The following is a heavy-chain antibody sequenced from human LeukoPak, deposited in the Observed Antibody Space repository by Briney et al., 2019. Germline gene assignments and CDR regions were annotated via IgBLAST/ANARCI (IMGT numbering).Heavy chain of an antibody. V-gene: IGHV3-7*01. D-gene: IGHD2-15*01. CDR1: GFNFGTYW. Sequence: GGSLRLSCTAAGFNFGTYWISWVRQSPEKGLEFVANIKYDDTIKNYVDSVKGRFTISRDNPSNSVYLQMDSLRPEDTALYYCARDPDSSAFDYWGQGAQVTVSS. CDR3: ARDPDSSAFDY. J-gene: IGHJ4*02. CDR2: IKYDDTIK.